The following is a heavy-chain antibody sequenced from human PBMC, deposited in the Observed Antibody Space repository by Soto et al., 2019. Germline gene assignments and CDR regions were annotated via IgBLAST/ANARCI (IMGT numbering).Heavy chain of an antibody. CDR3: ARLVGGGIYYYYYMDV. CDR2: IYYSGST. V-gene: IGHV4-59*08. Sequence: PSETLSLTSTVSGGSISSYDWSWIRQPPGKGLEWIGYIYYSGSTNYNPSLKSRVTISVDTSKNQFSLKLSSVTAADTAVYYCARLVGGGIYYYYYMDVWGKGTTVTVSS. J-gene: IGHJ6*03. D-gene: IGHD2-15*01. CDR1: GGSISSYD.